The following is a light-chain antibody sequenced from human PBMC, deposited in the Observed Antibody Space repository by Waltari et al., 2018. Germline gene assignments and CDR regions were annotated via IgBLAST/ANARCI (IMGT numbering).Light chain of an antibody. J-gene: IGKJ1*01. CDR3: QHYVRLPVT. V-gene: IGKV3-20*01. Sequence: EIVLTQSPGTLSLSPGARVTLSCRASPSIGTFLAWYQQKPGQPPRLLIYGASIRAAGIPDRVIGSGSGTDFSLTISRLEPEDFAVYYCQHYVRLPVTFGQGTKVQIK. CDR1: PSIGTF. CDR2: GAS.